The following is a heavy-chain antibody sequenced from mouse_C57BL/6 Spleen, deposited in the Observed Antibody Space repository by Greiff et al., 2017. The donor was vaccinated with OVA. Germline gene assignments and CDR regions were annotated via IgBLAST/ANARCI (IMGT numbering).Heavy chain of an antibody. J-gene: IGHJ2*01. D-gene: IGHD1-1*01. Sequence: QESGPELVKPGASVKISCKASGYAFSSSWMNWVKQRPGKGLEWIGRIYPGDGDTNYNGKFKGKATLTADKSSSTAYMQLSSLTSEDSAVYFCATGYGSSPYYFDYWGQGTTLTVSS. V-gene: IGHV1-82*01. CDR3: ATGYGSSPYYFDY. CDR2: IYPGDGDT. CDR1: GYAFSSSW.